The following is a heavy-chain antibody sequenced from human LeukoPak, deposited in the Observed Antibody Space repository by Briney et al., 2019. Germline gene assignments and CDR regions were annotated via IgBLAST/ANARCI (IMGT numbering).Heavy chain of an antibody. V-gene: IGHV3-43*02. J-gene: IGHJ1*01. Sequence: GGSLRLSCAASGFTFDNYAIHWVRQAPGKGLEWVSLISGDGGSTYYADSMKGRFTISRDNSKNSLYLQMNSLRTEDTALYYCARDSQGFFQHWGQGTLVTVSS. CDR3: ARDSQGFFQH. CDR2: ISGDGGST. CDR1: GFTFDNYA. D-gene: IGHD3-3*01.